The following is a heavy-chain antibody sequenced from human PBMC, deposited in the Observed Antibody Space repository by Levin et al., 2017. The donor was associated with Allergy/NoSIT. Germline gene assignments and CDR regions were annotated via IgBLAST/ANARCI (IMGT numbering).Heavy chain of an antibody. CDR1: GGSISSGGYY. D-gene: IGHD5-18*01. V-gene: IGHV4-31*03. CDR2: IYYSGST. Sequence: SQTLSLPCTVSGGSISSGGYYWSWIRQHPGKGLEWIGYIYYSGSTYYNPSLKSRVTISVDTSKNQFSLKLSSVTAADTAVYYCARGSVDTAMVTAWFDPWGQGTLVTVSS. CDR3: ARGSVDTAMVTAWFDP. J-gene: IGHJ5*02.